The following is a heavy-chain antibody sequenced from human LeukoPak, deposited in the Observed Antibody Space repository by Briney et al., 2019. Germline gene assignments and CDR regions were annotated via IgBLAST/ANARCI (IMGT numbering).Heavy chain of an antibody. V-gene: IGHV4-59*13. CDR1: GGSLSNYY. CDR2: IYYSGST. CDR3: ARSPAVPAAMFVDY. J-gene: IGHJ4*02. D-gene: IGHD2-2*01. Sequence: SETLSLTCTVSGGSLSNYYWNWIRQPPGKGLEWIAYIYYSGSTNYNPSLKSRVTISLDTSKNQFSLKLSSVTAADTAVYYCARSPAVPAAMFVDYWGQGTLVTVSS.